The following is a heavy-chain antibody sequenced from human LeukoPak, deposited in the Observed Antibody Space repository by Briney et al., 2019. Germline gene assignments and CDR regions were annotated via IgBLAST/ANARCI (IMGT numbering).Heavy chain of an antibody. D-gene: IGHD6-19*01. CDR2: IYYSGST. J-gene: IGHJ5*02. CDR3: ARGRYSSGWYRGDWFDP. Sequence: SETLSLTCTVSGGSISSYYWSWIRQPPGKGLEWIGYIYYSGSTNYNPSLKSRVTISVDTSKNQFSLKLSSVTAADTAVYYCARGRYSSGWYRGDWFDPWGQGTLVTVSS. V-gene: IGHV4-59*01. CDR1: GGSISSYY.